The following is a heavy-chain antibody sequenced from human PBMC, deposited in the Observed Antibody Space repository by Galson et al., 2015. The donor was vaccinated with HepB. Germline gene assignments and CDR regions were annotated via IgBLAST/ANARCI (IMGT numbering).Heavy chain of an antibody. D-gene: IGHD4-17*01. J-gene: IGHJ4*02. CDR2: VNAGNGNT. V-gene: IGHV1-3*01. Sequence: SVKVSCKASGYTFTSYAMHWVRQAPGQRLEWMGWVNAGNGNTKYSQKFQGRVTITRDTSASTAYMELSSLRSEDTAVYYCASQQVHGDYNFDYWGQGTLVTVSS. CDR3: ASQQVHGDYNFDY. CDR1: GYTFTSYA.